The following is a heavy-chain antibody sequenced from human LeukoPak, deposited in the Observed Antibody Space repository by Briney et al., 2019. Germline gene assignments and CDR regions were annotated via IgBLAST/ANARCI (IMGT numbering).Heavy chain of an antibody. D-gene: IGHD3-10*01. CDR2: INPSGGST. CDR3: AREDYYGSGDTSY. Sequence: ASVKVSCKTSGYTFTSYYMHPVRPAPGQGLEWMGIINPSGGSTNYAQKFQGRVTMTRDTSTSTVYMELSSLRSEDTAVYYCAREDYYGSGDTSYWGQGTLVTVSS. CDR1: GYTFTSYY. J-gene: IGHJ4*02. V-gene: IGHV1-46*01.